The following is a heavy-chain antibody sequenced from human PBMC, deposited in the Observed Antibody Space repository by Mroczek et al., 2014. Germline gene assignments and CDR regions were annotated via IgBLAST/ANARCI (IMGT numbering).Heavy chain of an antibody. D-gene: IGHD4-17*01. CDR2: IYYSGST. CDR1: GGSISSYY. V-gene: IGHV4-59*01. CDR3: ARAGGDGESYFDY. Sequence: VQLVESGPGLVKPSETLSLTCTVSGGSISSYYWSWIRQPPGRGLEWIGYIYYSGSTNYNPSLKSRVTISVDTSKNQFSLKLSSVTAADTAVYYCARAGGDGESYFDYWGQGTLVTVSS. J-gene: IGHJ4*02.